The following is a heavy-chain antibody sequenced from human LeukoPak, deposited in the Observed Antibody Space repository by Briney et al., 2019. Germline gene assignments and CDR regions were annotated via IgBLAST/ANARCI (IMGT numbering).Heavy chain of an antibody. V-gene: IGHV1-46*01. CDR1: GYTFTSYY. CDR2: INPSGGST. J-gene: IGHJ5*02. Sequence: ASVKGSCKASGYTFTSYYMHWVRQATGQGLEWMGIINPSGGSTSYAQKFQGRVTMTRDMSTSTVYMELSSLRSKDTAVYYCAREYCSGGSCWRNWFDPWGQGTLVTVSS. CDR3: AREYCSGGSCWRNWFDP. D-gene: IGHD2-15*01.